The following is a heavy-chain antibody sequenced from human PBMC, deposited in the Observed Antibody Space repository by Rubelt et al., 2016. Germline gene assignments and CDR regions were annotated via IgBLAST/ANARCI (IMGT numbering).Heavy chain of an antibody. J-gene: IGHJ3*01. CDR2: LYHPGTT. CDR3: VRGRRRYCEYSLSYDVDL. CDR1: AESISDYY. D-gene: IGHD3-9*01. Sequence: QMQLTQWGAGLLQSSETMSLTCVVYAESISDYYSPWIRPAHGRGRAWVGGLYHPGTTNYHPSLNSRVTLSIAPSNKQISLSLTSVAGADTAVYYCVRGRRRYCEYSLSYDVDLWGQGTMVTVSS. V-gene: IGHV4-34*02.